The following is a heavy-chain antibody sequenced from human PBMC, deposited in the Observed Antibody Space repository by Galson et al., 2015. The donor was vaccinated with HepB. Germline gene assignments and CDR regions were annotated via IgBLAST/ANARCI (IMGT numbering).Heavy chain of an antibody. CDR1: GYTFTSHA. CDR3: ARDGQYYNVLSGSYSYKGMDV. V-gene: IGHV7-4-1*02. J-gene: IGHJ6*02. D-gene: IGHD3-3*01. Sequence: SVKVSCKASGYTFTSHAINWVRQAPGQGFEWVGWINTGSGDTTYAQGFTGRFVFSLDTSVDKAYLEIRSLKAEDNAVYYCARDGQYYNVLSGSYSYKGMDVWGQGTTVTVSS. CDR2: INTGSGDT.